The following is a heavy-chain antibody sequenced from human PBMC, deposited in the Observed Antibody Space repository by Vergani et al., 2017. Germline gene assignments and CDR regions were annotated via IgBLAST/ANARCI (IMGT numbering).Heavy chain of an antibody. Sequence: EVQLLESGGGLVQPGGSLRLSCAASGFTFSSYAMSWVRQAPGKGLEWVSAISGSGGSTYYADSVKGRFTISRDNSKNTLYLQMNSLRAEDTAVYYCARDPFSPYHRDGYNWALFDYWGQGTLVTVSS. CDR2: ISGSGGST. V-gene: IGHV3-23*01. CDR1: GFTFSSYA. D-gene: IGHD5-24*01. J-gene: IGHJ4*02. CDR3: ARDPFSPYHRDGYNWALFDY.